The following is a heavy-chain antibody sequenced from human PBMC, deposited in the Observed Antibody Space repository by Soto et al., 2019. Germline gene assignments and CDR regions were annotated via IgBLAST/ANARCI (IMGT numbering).Heavy chain of an antibody. Sequence: QVQLQQWGAGLVKPSETLSLTCGVYGGSFSGYFWSWIRQPPGKGLEWIGEISHSGRTNSNPSRKLRVTILADMSKNQVSLKLTSVTGVNTAVYYCARGQMTYSYYSAMDVWGQWTTVTVS. V-gene: IGHV4-34*02. CDR2: ISHSGRT. CDR3: ARGQMTYSYYSAMDV. J-gene: IGHJ6*02. D-gene: IGHD3-16*01. CDR1: GGSFSGYF.